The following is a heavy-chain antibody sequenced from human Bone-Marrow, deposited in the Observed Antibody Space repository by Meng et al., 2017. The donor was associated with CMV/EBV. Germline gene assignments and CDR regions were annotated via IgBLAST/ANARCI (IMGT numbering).Heavy chain of an antibody. CDR1: GGSVSSGSYY. V-gene: IGHV4-61*01. CDR2: IYYSGST. CDR3: ATDSMYSSGWNYYYYGMDV. J-gene: IGHJ6*02. D-gene: IGHD6-19*01. Sequence: GSLRLSCTVSGGSVSSGSYYWSWIRQPPGKGLEWIGYIYYSGSTNYNPSLKSRVTISVDTSKNQFSLKLSSVTAADTAVYYCATDSMYSSGWNYYYYGMDVWGQGTTVTVSS.